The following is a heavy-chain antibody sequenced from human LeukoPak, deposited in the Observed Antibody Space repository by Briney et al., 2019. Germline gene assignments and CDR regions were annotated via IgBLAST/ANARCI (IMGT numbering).Heavy chain of an antibody. Sequence: GSLRLSCAASGFTFSSYSMNWVRQAPGKGLEWVSYISSSSSTIYYADSVKGRFTISRDNAKNSLYLQMNSLRAEDTAVYYCARGTGRGELLPFDYWGQGTLVTVSS. J-gene: IGHJ4*02. D-gene: IGHD1-26*01. CDR1: GFTFSSYS. V-gene: IGHV3-48*01. CDR2: ISSSSSTI. CDR3: ARGTGRGELLPFDY.